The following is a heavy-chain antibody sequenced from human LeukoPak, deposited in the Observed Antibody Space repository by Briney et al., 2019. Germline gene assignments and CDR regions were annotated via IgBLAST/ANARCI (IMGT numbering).Heavy chain of an antibody. V-gene: IGHV4-59*12. J-gene: IGHJ5*02. CDR1: GGSISSYY. Sequence: PSETLSLTCTVSGGSISSYYWSWIRQPPGKGLEWIGYIYYSGSTNYNPSLRSRVTISVDTSKNQFSLKLSSVTAADTAAYYCARDKLWIAEGGTGWFDPWGQGTLVTVSS. D-gene: IGHD6-13*01. CDR3: ARDKLWIAEGGTGWFDP. CDR2: IYYSGST.